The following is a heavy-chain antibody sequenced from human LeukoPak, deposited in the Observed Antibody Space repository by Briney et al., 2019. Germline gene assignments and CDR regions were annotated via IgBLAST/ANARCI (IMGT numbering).Heavy chain of an antibody. V-gene: IGHV3-11*04. J-gene: IGHJ6*03. D-gene: IGHD2-2*03. CDR3: AREAGYCRSTSCSYYYYMDV. Sequence: GGSLRLSCAASGFTLSDYYMTWIRQASGRGLEWVSYISSSGSTIYYADSAKGRFTISRDSAKNSLFLQMNSLRAEDTAVYYCAREAGYCRSTSCSYYYYMDVWGKGTTVTVSS. CDR1: GFTLSDYY. CDR2: ISSSGSTI.